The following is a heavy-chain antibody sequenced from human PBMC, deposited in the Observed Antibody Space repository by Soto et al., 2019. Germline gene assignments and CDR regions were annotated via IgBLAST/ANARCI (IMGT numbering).Heavy chain of an antibody. CDR3: AKGAVAGTPTSCYYYGMDV. CDR2: IIPIFGTI. CDR1: GGTFRTYA. Sequence: QVQLLQSGAEVKKPGSSVRVSCEASGGTFRTYAISWVRQDPGQGLEWMGEIIPIFGTINYAQKFQGRLTITADESTATVYMDLRSLRSDDTALYYCAKGAVAGTPTSCYYYGMDVWGQGTTVTVSS. V-gene: IGHV1-69*12. D-gene: IGHD6-19*01. J-gene: IGHJ6*02.